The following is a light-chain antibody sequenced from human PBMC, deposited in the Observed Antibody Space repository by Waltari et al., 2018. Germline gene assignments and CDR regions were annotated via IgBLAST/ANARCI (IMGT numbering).Light chain of an antibody. CDR2: STS. CDR1: TGAVTNGHY. V-gene: IGLV7-43*01. Sequence: QTVVTQEPSLTVSPGGTVTLTCASSTGAVTNGHYPNWVQQKPGQPPMSLIYSTSNRYSWTPSRFSGSLLGDKAALTLSDVQPEDEAEYYCLLYFRDARTIFGGGTKLTVL. CDR3: LLYFRDARTI. J-gene: IGLJ2*01.